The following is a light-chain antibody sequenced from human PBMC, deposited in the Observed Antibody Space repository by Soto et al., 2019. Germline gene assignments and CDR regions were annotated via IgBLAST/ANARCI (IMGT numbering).Light chain of an antibody. CDR2: GAS. J-gene: IGKJ2*01. CDR3: QQYGRSPYT. CDR1: QSVSSNN. Sequence: EIVLTQSPGTLSLSPGERATLSCRASQSVSSNNLAWYQQKPGQAPRLLIFGASSRVTGIPDRFSGSGSGTDFTLTISRLEPEDFAVYSCQQYGRSPYTFGQGTKLEIK. V-gene: IGKV3-20*01.